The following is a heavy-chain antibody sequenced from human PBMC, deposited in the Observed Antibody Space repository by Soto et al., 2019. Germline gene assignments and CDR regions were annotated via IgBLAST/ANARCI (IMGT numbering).Heavy chain of an antibody. CDR2: INHSGST. CDR3: ASSAPAARPYFDY. J-gene: IGHJ4*02. V-gene: IGHV4-34*01. Sequence: QVQLQQWGAGLLKPSETLSLTCAVYGGSFSGYYWSWIRQPPGKGLEWIGEINHSGSTNYNPSLKSRVPISVATSKNQFSLKLGSVTAADTAVYYCASSAPAARPYFDYWGQGTLVTVSS. D-gene: IGHD6-6*01. CDR1: GGSFSGYY.